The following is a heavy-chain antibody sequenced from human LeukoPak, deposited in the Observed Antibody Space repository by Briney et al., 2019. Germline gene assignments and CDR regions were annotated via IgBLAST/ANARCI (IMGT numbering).Heavy chain of an antibody. CDR2: IYHSGTT. CDR1: GDSISSGGYS. J-gene: IGHJ4*02. Sequence: SETLSLTCAVSGDSISSGGYSWSWIRQPPGKGLEWIGYIYHSGTTLYNPSLKSRATISVHGSKNQFSLKLNSVTAADTAVYYCARDRSSGWYVYDYWGQGTLVTVSS. D-gene: IGHD6-19*01. V-gene: IGHV4-30-2*01. CDR3: ARDRSSGWYVYDY.